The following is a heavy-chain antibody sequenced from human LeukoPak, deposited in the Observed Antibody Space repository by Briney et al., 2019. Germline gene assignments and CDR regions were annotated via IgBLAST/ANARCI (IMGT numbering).Heavy chain of an antibody. Sequence: SETLSLTCTVSGGSISIYYWSWIRQPPGKGLEWIGYIYYSGSTNYNPSLKSRVTISVDTSKNQFSLKLSSVTAADTAVYYCARTLKWLAFDYWGQGTLVTVSS. CDR2: IYYSGST. J-gene: IGHJ4*02. CDR3: ARTLKWLAFDY. CDR1: GGSISIYY. V-gene: IGHV4-59*01. D-gene: IGHD3-22*01.